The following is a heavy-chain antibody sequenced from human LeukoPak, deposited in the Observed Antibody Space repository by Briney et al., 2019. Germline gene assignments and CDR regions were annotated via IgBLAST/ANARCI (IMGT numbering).Heavy chain of an antibody. Sequence: SETLSLTCTVSGGSISSGGYYWSWIRQHPGKGLEWIGYIYYSGSTYYNPSLKSRVTISVDTSKNQFSLKLSSVTAADTAVYYCASSYYDFWSGYYTDSFWFDPWGQGTLVTVSS. CDR3: ASSYYDFWSGYYTDSFWFDP. V-gene: IGHV4-31*03. D-gene: IGHD3-3*01. J-gene: IGHJ5*02. CDR1: GGSISSGGYY. CDR2: IYYSGST.